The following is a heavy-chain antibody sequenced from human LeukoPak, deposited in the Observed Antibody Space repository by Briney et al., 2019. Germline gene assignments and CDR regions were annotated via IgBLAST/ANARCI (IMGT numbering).Heavy chain of an antibody. J-gene: IGHJ4*02. CDR1: GGSISSSNW. D-gene: IGHD6-19*01. CDR2: IYHSGST. CDR3: ARSVAGRDLPFDY. V-gene: IGHV4-4*02. Sequence: SETLSLTCAVSGGSISSSNWWSWVRQPPGKGLEWIGEIYHSGSTNYNPSLKSRVTISVDKSKNQFSLKLSSVTAADTAVYYCARSVAGRDLPFDYWGQGTLVIVSS.